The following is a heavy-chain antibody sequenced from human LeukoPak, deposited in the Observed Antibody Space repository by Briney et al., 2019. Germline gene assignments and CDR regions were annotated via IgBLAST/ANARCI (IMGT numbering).Heavy chain of an antibody. V-gene: IGHV1-18*01. Sequence: ASVKVSCKASGYTFTNYGISWVRQAPGQGLEWMGWISAYNGNTNYAQKLQGRVTMTTDTSTSTAYMELRSLRSDDTAVYYCARPLYSSSWYSRNYYGMDVWGQGTTVTVSS. J-gene: IGHJ6*02. CDR3: ARPLYSSSWYSRNYYGMDV. CDR2: ISAYNGNT. CDR1: GYTFTNYG. D-gene: IGHD6-13*01.